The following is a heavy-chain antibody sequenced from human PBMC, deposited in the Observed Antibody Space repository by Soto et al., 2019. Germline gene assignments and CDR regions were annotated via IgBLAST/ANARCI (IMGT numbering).Heavy chain of an antibody. CDR3: AGVRITMVRRPSGHQYYFDF. CDR1: GGSFSGYY. Sequence: SETLSLTCAVYGGSFSGYYWSWIRQPPGKGLEWIGEINHSGSTNYNPSLKSRVTISVDTSKNQFSLKLSTVTAADTAVYYCAGVRITMVRRPSGHQYYFDFWGQGTLVNVSS. V-gene: IGHV4-34*01. CDR2: INHSGST. D-gene: IGHD3-10*01. J-gene: IGHJ4*02.